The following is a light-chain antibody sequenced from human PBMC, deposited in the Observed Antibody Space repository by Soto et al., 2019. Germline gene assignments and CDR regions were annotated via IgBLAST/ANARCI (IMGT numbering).Light chain of an antibody. J-gene: IGKJ1*01. CDR3: QQFYRYPWT. CDR2: KAS. CDR1: QSVDTC. V-gene: IGKV1-5*03. Sequence: DIPMTQSPSTLSASVGDRVTITCRASQSVDTCLAWYQQKPGKAPHLLIYKASSLETGVPSRFSGSGSMTEFTLIISSLQPDDFATYYCQQFYRYPWTFGQGTQVEIK.